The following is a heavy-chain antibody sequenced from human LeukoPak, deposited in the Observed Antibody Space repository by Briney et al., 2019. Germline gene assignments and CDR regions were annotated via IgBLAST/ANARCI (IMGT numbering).Heavy chain of an antibody. CDR1: GGSLSSYY. V-gene: IGHV4-59*01. J-gene: IGHJ4*02. CDR3: ARDLNYYFDY. Sequence: SETLSLTCTVSGGSLSSYYWSWIRQPPGKGLEWIGYIYYSGSTNYNPSLKSRVTISVDTSKNQFSLKLSSVTAADTAVYYCARDLNYYFDYWGQGTLVTVSS. D-gene: IGHD1-1*01. CDR2: IYYSGST.